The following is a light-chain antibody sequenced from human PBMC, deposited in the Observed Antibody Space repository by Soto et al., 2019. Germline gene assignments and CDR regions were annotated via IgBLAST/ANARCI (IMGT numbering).Light chain of an antibody. CDR2: GAS. CDR1: ENIIQN. J-gene: IGKJ1*01. CDR3: QHSYTAPWT. Sequence: DIQMTQSPSSLSASLGDRVTITCRASENIIQNLNWYQQKPGKVPRLLVYGASRLETGVPSRFSACGFGTEFTLTIRGLQSEDFATYYCQHSYTAPWTFGQGTKV. V-gene: IGKV1-39*01.